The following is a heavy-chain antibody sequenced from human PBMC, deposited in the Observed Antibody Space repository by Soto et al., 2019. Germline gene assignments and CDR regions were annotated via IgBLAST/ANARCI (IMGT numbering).Heavy chain of an antibody. J-gene: IGHJ6*02. V-gene: IGHV4-34*01. CDR1: GGSFSGYY. CDR3: ARPRVYGLGRDV. D-gene: IGHD6-13*01. CDR2: INHSGST. Sequence: SETLSLTCAVYGGSFSGYYWSWIRQPPGKGLEWIGEINHSGSTNYNPSLKSRVTISVDTSKNQFSLKLSSVTAADTAVYYCARPRVYGLGRDVWGQGTKVPVSS.